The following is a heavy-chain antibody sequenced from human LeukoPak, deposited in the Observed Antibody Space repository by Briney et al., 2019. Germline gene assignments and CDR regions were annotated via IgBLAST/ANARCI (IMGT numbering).Heavy chain of an antibody. CDR3: ARLPYYYFDY. J-gene: IGHJ4*02. CDR2: ISGNGNII. Sequence: GGSLRLSCAASGFTFSDYYMSGIRQAPGKGLEWVSYISGNGNIIYYADSVKGRSTISRDDAKNTLFLQMNSLRAEDTALYCCARLPYYYFDYWDQGTLVTVSS. D-gene: IGHD2-21*01. V-gene: IGHV3-11*01. CDR1: GFTFSDYY.